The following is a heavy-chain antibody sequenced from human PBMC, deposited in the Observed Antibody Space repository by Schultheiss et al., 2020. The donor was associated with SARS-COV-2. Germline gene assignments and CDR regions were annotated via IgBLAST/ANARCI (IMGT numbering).Heavy chain of an antibody. D-gene: IGHD3-10*02. CDR1: GFTFSNYA. CDR2: IWYDGSNK. Sequence: GGSLRLSCAASGFTFSNYALHWVRQAPGKGLEWVAVIWYDGSNKYYADSVKGRFTVSRDNSKSTLYLQMDSLRVEDTAVYFCARDGYVRAAIRGWNDYWGQGTQVTVSS. J-gene: IGHJ4*02. V-gene: IGHV3-33*01. CDR3: ARDGYVRAAIRGWNDY.